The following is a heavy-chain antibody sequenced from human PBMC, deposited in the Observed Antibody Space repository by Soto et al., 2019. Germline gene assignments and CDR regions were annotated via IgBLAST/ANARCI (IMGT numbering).Heavy chain of an antibody. Sequence: QVQLVQSGAEVKKPGSSVKVSCKASGGTFSSYAISWVRQAPGQGLEWMGGIIPIFGTANYAQKFQGRVTITADKSTSKAHMELSSLRSEDTAVYYCARKVVTAHVHDAFDIWGQGTMVTVSS. CDR2: IIPIFGTA. D-gene: IGHD2-21*02. V-gene: IGHV1-69*06. CDR1: GGTFSSYA. CDR3: ARKVVTAHVHDAFDI. J-gene: IGHJ3*02.